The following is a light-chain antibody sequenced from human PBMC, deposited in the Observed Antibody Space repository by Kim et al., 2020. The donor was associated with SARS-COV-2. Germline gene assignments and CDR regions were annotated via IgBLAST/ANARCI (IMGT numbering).Light chain of an antibody. V-gene: IGKV3D-15*01. CDR1: QSVRSS. Sequence: PGERATLSCTASQSVRSSLAWYQQKPGQAPRLLIYDASIRATGVPARFTGSGSGTEFTLTISSLQSEDFAMYFCQQYYTWSALTFGGGTKVDIK. CDR3: QQYYTWSALT. CDR2: DAS. J-gene: IGKJ4*01.